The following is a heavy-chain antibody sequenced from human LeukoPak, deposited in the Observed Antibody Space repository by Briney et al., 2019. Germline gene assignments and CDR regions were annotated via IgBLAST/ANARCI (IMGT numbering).Heavy chain of an antibody. J-gene: IGHJ3*02. CDR2: IYYSGST. V-gene: IGHV4-30-4*08. D-gene: IGHD6-13*01. Sequence: PSETLSLTCTVSGGSISSGDYYWSWIRQPPGKGPEWIGYIYYSGSTYYNPSLKSRVTISVDTSKDQFSLKLSSVTAADTAVYYCARDRGKGAAAGSDAFDIWGQGTMVTVSS. CDR1: GGSISSGDYY. CDR3: ARDRGKGAAAGSDAFDI.